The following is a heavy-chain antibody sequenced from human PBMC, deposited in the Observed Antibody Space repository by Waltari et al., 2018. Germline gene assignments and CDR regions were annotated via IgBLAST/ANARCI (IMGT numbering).Heavy chain of an antibody. CDR2: LYYSGRT. V-gene: IGHV4-59*01. J-gene: IGHJ4*02. Sequence: QVQLQESGPGLVKPSETLSLTCTVSGGSISSYYWSWIRQPPGKGLEWVGHLYYSGRTTYDPSRKVRVTISAETSKNQFSLKLSAVTAADTAVYYCATTVTTFGSFDYWGQGTLVTVSS. D-gene: IGHD3-3*01. CDR1: GGSISSYY. CDR3: ATTVTTFGSFDY.